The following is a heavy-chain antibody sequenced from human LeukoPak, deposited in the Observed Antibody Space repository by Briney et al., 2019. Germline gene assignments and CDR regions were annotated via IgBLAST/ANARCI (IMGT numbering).Heavy chain of an antibody. CDR1: GGSISSSSYY. V-gene: IGHV4-39*01. CDR3: ARLAGDGIAAAVVGWFDP. Sequence: SETLSLTCTVSGGSISSSSYYWGWIRQPPGKGLEWIGSIYYSRSTYYNPSLKSRVTISVDTSKNQFSLKLSSVTAADTAVYYCARLAGDGIAAAVVGWFDPWGQGTLVTVSS. CDR2: IYYSRST. J-gene: IGHJ5*02. D-gene: IGHD6-13*01.